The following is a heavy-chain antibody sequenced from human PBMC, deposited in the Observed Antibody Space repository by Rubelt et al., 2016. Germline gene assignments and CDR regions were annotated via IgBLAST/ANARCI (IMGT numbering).Heavy chain of an antibody. D-gene: IGHD2-15*01. J-gene: IGHJ5*02. CDR3: ARTVVAAAENWFDP. Sequence: QVQLQQWGAGLLKPSETLSPTCTVSGGSISSSSYYWGWIRQPPGKGLEWIGSIYYSGSTYYNPSLKSRVTISVDTSKNEFSLKLSSVTAADTAVYYCARTVVAAAENWFDPWGQGTLVTVSS. CDR2: IYYSGST. CDR1: GGSISSSSYY. V-gene: IGHV4-39*07.